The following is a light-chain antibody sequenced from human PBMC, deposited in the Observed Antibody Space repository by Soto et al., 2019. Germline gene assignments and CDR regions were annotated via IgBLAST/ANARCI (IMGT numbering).Light chain of an antibody. V-gene: IGKV1-27*01. J-gene: IGKJ4*01. CDR2: AAS. CDR3: QKYNSAPLT. Sequence: DIQMTQFPSSLSASLGDRVTITCRASQGISVYLAWFQQKPGKVPKLLIYAASTLQSGVPSRFSGSGSGTDFTLTISSLQPEDVATYYRQKYNSAPLTFGGGTKVEIK. CDR1: QGISVY.